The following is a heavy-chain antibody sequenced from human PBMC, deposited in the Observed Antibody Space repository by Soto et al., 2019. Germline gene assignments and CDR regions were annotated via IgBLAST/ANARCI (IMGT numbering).Heavy chain of an antibody. D-gene: IGHD2-21*02. CDR3: ASRQGGNSRRGYYGMDV. J-gene: IGHJ6*02. CDR2: INHSGST. CDR1: GGSFSGYY. V-gene: IGHV4-34*01. Sequence: SETLSLTCAVXGGSFSGYYWSWIRQPPGKGLEWIGEINHSGSTNYNPSLKSRVTISVDTSKNQFSLKLSSVTAADTAVYYCASRQGGNSRRGYYGMDVWGQGTMVTVSS.